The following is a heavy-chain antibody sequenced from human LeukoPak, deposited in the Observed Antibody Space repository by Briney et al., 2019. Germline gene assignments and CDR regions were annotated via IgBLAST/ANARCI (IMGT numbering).Heavy chain of an antibody. Sequence: PGGSLRLSCAASGFTFNTYALHWIRQAPGKGLEWVAAITSDGSKKYYADSVKGRFTISRDNSKNTLYLQMNSLRADDTAVYYCASATGDNDAFDIWGQGTMVTVSS. CDR1: GFTFNTYA. V-gene: IGHV3-30-3*01. CDR2: ITSDGSKK. J-gene: IGHJ3*02. D-gene: IGHD7-27*01. CDR3: ASATGDNDAFDI.